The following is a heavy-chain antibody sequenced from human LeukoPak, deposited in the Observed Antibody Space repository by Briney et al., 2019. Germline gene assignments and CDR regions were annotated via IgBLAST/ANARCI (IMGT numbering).Heavy chain of an antibody. CDR1: GFTCSDYY. V-gene: IGHV3-11*01. J-gene: IGHJ4*02. CDR2: ICSSGSTI. D-gene: IGHD1-26*01. Sequence: GGSLRLSCAASGFTCSDYYMSWIRQAPGKGLVGVSYICSSGSTIHYADSVKGRFTIPRDNAKNSLYLQMNSLRAEDTAVYYCPRDPSLVGATQYYFDYWGQGPLVTVSS. CDR3: PRDPSLVGATQYYFDY.